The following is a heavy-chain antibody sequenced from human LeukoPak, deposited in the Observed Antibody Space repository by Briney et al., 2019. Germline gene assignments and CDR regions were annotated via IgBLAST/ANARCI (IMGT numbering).Heavy chain of an antibody. D-gene: IGHD2-2*02. CDR2: IYTSGST. CDR1: GGSISSGSYY. CDR3: AGRYQLLYRFDY. Sequence: SETLSLTCTVSGGSISSGSYYWSWIRQPAGKGLEWIGRIYTSGSTNYNPSLKSRVTISVDTSKNQFSLKLSSVTAADTAVYYCAGRYQLLYRFDYWGQGTLVTVSS. J-gene: IGHJ4*02. V-gene: IGHV4-61*02.